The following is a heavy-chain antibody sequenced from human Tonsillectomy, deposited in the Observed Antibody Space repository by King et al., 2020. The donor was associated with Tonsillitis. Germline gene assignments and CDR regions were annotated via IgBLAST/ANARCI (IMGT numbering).Heavy chain of an antibody. Sequence: VQLVESGGGLVQPGRSLRLSCAASGFTFDDYAMHWVRQAPGKGLEWVSGISWNSGSIAYADSVKGRFTISRDNAKNSLYLQMNSLRAEDTALYYCAKDRRASVYYGSGSYSTLDYWGQGTLVTVSS. V-gene: IGHV3-9*01. D-gene: IGHD3-10*01. CDR2: ISWNSGSI. CDR1: GFTFDDYA. CDR3: AKDRRASVYYGSGSYSTLDY. J-gene: IGHJ4*02.